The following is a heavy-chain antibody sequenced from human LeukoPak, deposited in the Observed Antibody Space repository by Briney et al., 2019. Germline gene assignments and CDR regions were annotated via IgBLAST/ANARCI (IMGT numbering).Heavy chain of an antibody. D-gene: IGHD2-2*01. Sequence: ASVKVSCKASGYTFTSYGISWVRQAPGQGLEWMGGIIPIFGTANYAQKFQGRVTITTDESTSTAYMELSSLRSEDTAVYYCARAIVVVPAAPFDYWGQGTLVTVSS. CDR2: IIPIFGTA. J-gene: IGHJ4*02. V-gene: IGHV1-69*05. CDR1: GYTFTSYG. CDR3: ARAIVVVPAAPFDY.